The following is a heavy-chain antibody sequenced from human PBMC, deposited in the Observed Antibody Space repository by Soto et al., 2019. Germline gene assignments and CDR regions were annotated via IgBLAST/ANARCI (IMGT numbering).Heavy chain of an antibody. CDR3: AIEPTIFGVVIHWFDP. CDR1: GYSFTSYW. CDR2: IDPSDSYT. Sequence: PGESLKISCKGSGYSFTSYWISWVRQMPGKGLEWMGRIDPSDSYTNYSPSFQGHVTISADKSISTAYLQWSSLKASDTAMYYCAIEPTIFGVVIHWFDPWGQGTLVTVSS. V-gene: IGHV5-10-1*01. D-gene: IGHD3-3*01. J-gene: IGHJ5*02.